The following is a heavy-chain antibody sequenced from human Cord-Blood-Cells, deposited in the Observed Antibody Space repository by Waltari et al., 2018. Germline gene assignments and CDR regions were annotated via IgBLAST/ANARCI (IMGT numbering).Heavy chain of an antibody. CDR3: AQVVPAAFAFDI. CDR1: GGSISSSSYY. J-gene: IGHJ3*02. Sequence: QLQLQESGPGLVKPSETLSLTCTVSGGSISSSSYYWGWIRQPPGKGLEWIGSIYYSGSTYYNQSLKSRVTISVDTSKNQFSLKLSSVTAADTAVYYCAQVVPAAFAFDIWGQGTMVTVSS. V-gene: IGHV4-39*01. CDR2: IYYSGST. D-gene: IGHD2-2*01.